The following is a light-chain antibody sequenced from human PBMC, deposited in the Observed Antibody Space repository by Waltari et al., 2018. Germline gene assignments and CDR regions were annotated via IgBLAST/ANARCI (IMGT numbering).Light chain of an antibody. CDR1: TLPKQY. Sequence: SYELTQPPSVSVSPGQTARITCSGDTLPKQYAYWYQQKPGQAPVLVIYKARERPSGIPEGFSGSSSGTTATLTISGVQAEDEADYYCQTADSSGPYWVFGGGTKLTVL. V-gene: IGLV3-25*03. CDR2: KAR. CDR3: QTADSSGPYWV. J-gene: IGLJ3*02.